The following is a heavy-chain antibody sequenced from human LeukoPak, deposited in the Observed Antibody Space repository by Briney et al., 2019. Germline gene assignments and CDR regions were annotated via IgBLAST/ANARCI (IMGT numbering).Heavy chain of an antibody. D-gene: IGHD3-3*01. J-gene: IGHJ4*02. CDR2: IKGDGIST. CDR3: AKDHYWSIDY. Sequence: GGSLRLSCAASGFDFSSNWMHWVRHAPGQGLVWVSRIKGDGISTNYADSVKGRFTISRDIAKNTLYLQMNSLRAEDTGVYYCAKDHYWSIDYWGRGTLVTVTS. V-gene: IGHV3-74*01. CDR1: GFDFSSNW.